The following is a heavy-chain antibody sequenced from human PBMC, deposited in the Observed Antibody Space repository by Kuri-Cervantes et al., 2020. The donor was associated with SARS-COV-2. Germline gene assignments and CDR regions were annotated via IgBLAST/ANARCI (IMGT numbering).Heavy chain of an antibody. CDR3: AKDALGGGFDP. Sequence: ETLSLTCAASGFTFSSYWMSWVRQAPGKGLEWVANIKQDGSEKYYVDSVKGRFTISRDNAKNSLYLQMNSLRAEDTAVYYCAKDALGGGFDPWGQGTLVTVSS. D-gene: IGHD3-3*01. CDR1: GFTFSSYW. CDR2: IKQDGSEK. V-gene: IGHV3-7*01. J-gene: IGHJ5*02.